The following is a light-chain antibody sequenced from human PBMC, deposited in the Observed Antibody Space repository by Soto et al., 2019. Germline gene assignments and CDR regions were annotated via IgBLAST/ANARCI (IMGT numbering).Light chain of an antibody. J-gene: IGKJ3*01. V-gene: IGKV3-11*01. CDR1: QSVSSY. CDR3: QQRSNWPPIFT. Sequence: EIVLTQSPATLSLSPGERATLSCRASQSVSSYLAWYQQKPGQAPRLLIYDASNRATGIPARFSGSGSGTEFTLTISSLEPEDFAVYYCQQRSNWPPIFTFAPGTKVDIK. CDR2: DAS.